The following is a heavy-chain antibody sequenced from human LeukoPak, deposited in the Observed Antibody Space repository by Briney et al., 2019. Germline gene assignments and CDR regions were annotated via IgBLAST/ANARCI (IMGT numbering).Heavy chain of an antibody. J-gene: IGHJ4*02. D-gene: IGHD5-12*01. CDR3: AKSKDGSGYDDSLDY. V-gene: IGHV3-23*01. Sequence: GGSLRLSCAASGFTFNNFAMSWVRQAPGKGLEWVSFISGSDSSTYYADSVKGRFSTSRDNSKNTLSLQMNSLRVEDTAVYYCAKSKDGSGYDDSLDYWGQGTLVTVSS. CDR1: GFTFNNFA. CDR2: ISGSDSST.